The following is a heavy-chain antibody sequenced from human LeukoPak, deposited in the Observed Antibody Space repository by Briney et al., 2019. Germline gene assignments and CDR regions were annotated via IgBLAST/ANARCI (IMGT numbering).Heavy chain of an antibody. Sequence: QAGGSLRLSCAASGFTFSSYAMSWVRQAPGKGLEWVSAISGGGGSTYYADSVKGRFTISRDNSKNTLYLQMNSLRAEDTAVYYCAKDGYTYPYYFDYWGQGTLVTVSS. CDR3: AKDGYTYPYYFDY. J-gene: IGHJ4*02. CDR2: ISGGGGST. CDR1: GFTFSSYA. D-gene: IGHD3-16*02. V-gene: IGHV3-23*01.